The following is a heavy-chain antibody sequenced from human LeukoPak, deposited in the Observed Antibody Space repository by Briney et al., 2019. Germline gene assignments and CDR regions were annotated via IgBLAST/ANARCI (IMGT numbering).Heavy chain of an antibody. CDR2: IYYSGST. Sequence: SETLSLTCTVSGGSISSYYWSWIRQPPGKGLEWIGYIYYSGSTNYNPSLKSRVTISVDTSKNQSSLKLSSVTAADTAVYYCARDSVARGAYYFDYWGQGTLVTVSS. CDR1: GGSISSYY. CDR3: ARDSVARGAYYFDY. D-gene: IGHD4/OR15-4a*01. J-gene: IGHJ4*02. V-gene: IGHV4-59*01.